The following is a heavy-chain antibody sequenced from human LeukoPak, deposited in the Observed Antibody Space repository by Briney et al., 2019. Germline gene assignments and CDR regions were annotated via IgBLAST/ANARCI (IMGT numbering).Heavy chain of an antibody. D-gene: IGHD6-6*01. CDR2: INHSGST. Sequence: PSETLSLTCAVYGGSFSNYYWSWIRQPPGKGLEWIGEINHSGSTNYNPSLKSRVTISVDTSKNQFSLRLSSVTAADTAVYYCARHRAYSYSSPFDIWGQGTMVTVPS. CDR3: ARHRAYSYSSPFDI. J-gene: IGHJ3*02. CDR1: GGSFSNYY. V-gene: IGHV4-34*01.